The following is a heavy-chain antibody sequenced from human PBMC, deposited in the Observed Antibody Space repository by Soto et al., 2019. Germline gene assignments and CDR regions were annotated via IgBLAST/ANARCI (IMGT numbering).Heavy chain of an antibody. D-gene: IGHD3-3*02. CDR1: GFTFGDYA. J-gene: IGHJ6*02. CDR3: TRVSIGYYYGMDV. CDR2: IRSKAYGGTT. V-gene: IGHV3-49*04. Sequence: PGGSLRLSCTASGFTFGDYAMSWVRQAPGKGLEWVGFIRSKAYGGTTEYAASVKGRFTISRDDSKSIAYLQMNSLKTEDTAVYYCTRVSIGYYYGMDVWGQGTTVTVSS.